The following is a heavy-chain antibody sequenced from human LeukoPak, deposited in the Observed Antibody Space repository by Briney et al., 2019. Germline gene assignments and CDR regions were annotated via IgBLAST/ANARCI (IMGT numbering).Heavy chain of an antibody. J-gene: IGHJ3*02. CDR2: ISDSGIST. V-gene: IGHV3-23*01. Sequence: GGSLRLSCAASGFTFSSYAMSWVRQAPGEGLEWVSAISDSGISTYYADSVKGRFTISRDNSKNTLYLQMNSLRAEDTAVYYCAKEQGIVVVPAAIPHDAFDIWGQGTMVTVSS. D-gene: IGHD2-2*02. CDR3: AKEQGIVVVPAAIPHDAFDI. CDR1: GFTFSSYA.